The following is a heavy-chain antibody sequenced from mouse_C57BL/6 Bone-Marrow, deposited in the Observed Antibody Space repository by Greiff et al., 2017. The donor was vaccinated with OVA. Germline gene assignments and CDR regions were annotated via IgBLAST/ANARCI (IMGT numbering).Heavy chain of an antibody. CDR3: ARWERNWDRYFGV. Sequence: VQLQQSGPELVKPGASVKMSCKASGYAFSSSWMNWVKQRPGKGLEWIGRIYPGDGDTNYNGKFKGKATLTADKSSSTAYMQLSSLTSEDSAVYFCARWERNWDRYFGVWGTGTTVTVSS. CDR2: IYPGDGDT. D-gene: IGHD4-1*01. CDR1: GYAFSSSW. V-gene: IGHV1-82*01. J-gene: IGHJ1*03.